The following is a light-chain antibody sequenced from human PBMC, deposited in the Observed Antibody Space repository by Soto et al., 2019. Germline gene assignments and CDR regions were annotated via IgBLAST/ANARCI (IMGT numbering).Light chain of an antibody. V-gene: IGKV3-15*01. CDR2: RAS. CDR1: QSISNN. CDR3: QHYNNWPPWT. Sequence: IVMTQSPATLSGSPGERATLSCRASQSISNNLAWYQQKPGQAPRLLIYRASTRATGIPVRFSGSGSGTDFTLTISSLQSEDFAVYYCQHYNNWPPWTFGQGTKVKIK. J-gene: IGKJ1*01.